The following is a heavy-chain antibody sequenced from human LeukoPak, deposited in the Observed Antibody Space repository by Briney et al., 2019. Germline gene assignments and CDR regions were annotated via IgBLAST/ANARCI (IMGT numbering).Heavy chain of an antibody. J-gene: IGHJ5*02. V-gene: IGHV1-8*01. CDR3: ARYYGSGSYDWFDP. D-gene: IGHD3-10*01. CDR2: MNPNSGNT. Sequence: GASVKVSCKASGYTFTSYDINWVRQATGQGLEWMGWMNPNSGNTGYAQKFQGRVTVTRNTSISTAYMELSSLRSEDTAVYYCARYYGSGSYDWFDPWGQGTLVTVSS. CDR1: GYTFTSYD.